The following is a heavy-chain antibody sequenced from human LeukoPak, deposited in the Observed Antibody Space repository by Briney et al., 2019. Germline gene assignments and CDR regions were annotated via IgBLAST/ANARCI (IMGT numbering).Heavy chain of an antibody. CDR1: GFTVSSNY. V-gene: IGHV3-66*01. J-gene: IGHJ4*02. CDR2: IYSGGST. CDR3: SRDLRNWAAFDY. Sequence: GGSLRLSCAASGFTVSSNYMSWVRQAPGKGLEWVSVIYSGGSTYYADSGKGRFTISRDDSKNTLYLQMNSLRAEDTAVYYCSRDLRNWAAFDYWGQGTRVTVSS. D-gene: IGHD7-27*01.